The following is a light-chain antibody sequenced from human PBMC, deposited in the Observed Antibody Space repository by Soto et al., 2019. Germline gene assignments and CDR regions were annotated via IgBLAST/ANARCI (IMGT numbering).Light chain of an antibody. V-gene: IGKV3-15*01. CDR1: QSVSSS. CDR2: RAS. CDR3: QRYHDWLT. J-gene: IGKJ1*01. Sequence: EIVMTQSPATLSVSPGERATLSCRASQSVSSSIVWYQQKPGQAPRLLIYRASTRSTCIPARLSASGSETEITLTISSKKSQGSAVYYSQRYHDWLTSGQGTKVEIK.